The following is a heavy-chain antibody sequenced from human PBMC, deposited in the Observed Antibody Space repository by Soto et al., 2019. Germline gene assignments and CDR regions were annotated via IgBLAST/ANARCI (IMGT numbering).Heavy chain of an antibody. D-gene: IGHD2-21*02. Sequence: SETLSLTCDVSGDTISTGGYTWAWIRQPPGKALEWIGHTYHSGNPYYNPSLKSRVIISVNRSKNQISLKLNYVNAADTAVYYCARDLWGYCGTDCYPLDVWGQGTTVS. CDR2: TYHSGNP. CDR3: ARDLWGYCGTDCYPLDV. V-gene: IGHV4-30-2*01. CDR1: GDTISTGGYT. J-gene: IGHJ6*02.